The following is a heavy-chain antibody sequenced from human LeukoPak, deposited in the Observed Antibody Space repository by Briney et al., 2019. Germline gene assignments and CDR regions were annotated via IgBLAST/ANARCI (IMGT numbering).Heavy chain of an antibody. V-gene: IGHV3-23*01. D-gene: IGHD3-3*01. Sequence: GGSLRLSCAASGFTFSSYAMSWVRQAPGKGLEWVSAISGSGGSTYYADSVKGRFTISRDNSKNTLYLQMSSLRAEDTAVYYCAKRREGGTYYDFWSGYYYPPFDYWGQGTLVTVSS. CDR3: AKRREGGTYYDFWSGYYYPPFDY. J-gene: IGHJ4*02. CDR2: ISGSGGST. CDR1: GFTFSSYA.